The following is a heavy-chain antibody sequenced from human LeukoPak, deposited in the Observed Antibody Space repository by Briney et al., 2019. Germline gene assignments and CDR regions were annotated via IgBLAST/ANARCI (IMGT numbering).Heavy chain of an antibody. Sequence: SETLSLTCSVSGGSITSSSYYWGWIRQPPEKGLEWIGSIYYTGGTYYSPSLKSRVTTSVDTSKNQFSLKLSSVTAADTAVYYCARASGSTRGLDPWGQGTLVTVSS. V-gene: IGHV4-39*07. J-gene: IGHJ5*02. CDR1: GGSITSSSYY. D-gene: IGHD2-15*01. CDR3: ARASGSTRGLDP. CDR2: IYYTGGT.